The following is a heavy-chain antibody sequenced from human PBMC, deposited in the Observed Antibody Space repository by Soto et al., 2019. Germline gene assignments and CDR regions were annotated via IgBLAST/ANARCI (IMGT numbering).Heavy chain of an antibody. CDR2: ISSNGGST. CDR1: GFTFSSYA. J-gene: IGHJ5*02. D-gene: IGHD6-19*01. V-gene: IGHV3-64*01. CDR3: ARDSLSSGWPREGYWFDP. Sequence: GGSLRLSCAASGFTFSSYAMHWVRQAPGKGLEYVSAISSNGGSTYYANSVKGRFTISRDNSKNTLYLQMGSLRAEDMAVYYCARDSLSSGWPREGYWFDPWGQGTLVTVSS.